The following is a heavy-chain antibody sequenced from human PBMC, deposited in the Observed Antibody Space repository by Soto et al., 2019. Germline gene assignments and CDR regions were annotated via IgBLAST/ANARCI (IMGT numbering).Heavy chain of an antibody. CDR1: GYTFTSYA. CDR3: ARSIVVVTDLGY. Sequence: EKKPGASVKVSCKASGYTFTSYAMHWERQAPGQRLECMGWIIAGNGNTKYAPKFQGRVTITRDTAASPAYMGLSSLRGEDKAVYYWARSIVVVTDLGYWGQGTLVKVSS. J-gene: IGHJ4*02. CDR2: IIAGNGNT. D-gene: IGHD2-21*02. V-gene: IGHV1-3*05.